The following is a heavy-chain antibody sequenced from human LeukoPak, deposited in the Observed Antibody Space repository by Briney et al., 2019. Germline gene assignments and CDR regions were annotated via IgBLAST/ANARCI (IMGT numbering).Heavy chain of an antibody. V-gene: IGHV1-2*02. CDR2: INPNSGGT. Sequence: ASVEVSCKASGFTFTGFYMHWVRQAPGQGLEWMGWINPNSGGTNYAQKFQGRVTMTRDTSISTAYLELSRLRSDDTAVYYCARVLAYYDSGTYPRARPFDIWGQGTMVTVSS. D-gene: IGHD3-10*01. J-gene: IGHJ3*02. CDR3: ARVLAYYDSGTYPRARPFDI. CDR1: GFTFTGFY.